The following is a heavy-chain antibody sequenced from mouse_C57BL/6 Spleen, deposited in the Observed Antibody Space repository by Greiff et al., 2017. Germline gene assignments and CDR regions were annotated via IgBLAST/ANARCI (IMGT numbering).Heavy chain of an antibody. CDR2: ISDGGSYT. CDR3: ARSITTVVADWYFDV. Sequence: EVHLVESGGGLVKPGGSLKLSCAASGFTFSSYAMSWVRQTPEKRLEWVATISDGGSYTYYPDNVKGRFTISRDNAKNNLYLQMSHLKSEDTAMYYCARSITTVVADWYFDVWGTGTTVTVSS. V-gene: IGHV5-4*01. J-gene: IGHJ1*03. D-gene: IGHD1-1*01. CDR1: GFTFSSYA.